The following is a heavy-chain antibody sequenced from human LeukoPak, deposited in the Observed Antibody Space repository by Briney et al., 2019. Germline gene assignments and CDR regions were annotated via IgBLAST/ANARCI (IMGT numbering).Heavy chain of an antibody. CDR2: ISGSGGST. Sequence: PGGSLRLSCAASGFTFSSYAMSWVRQAPGKGLEWVSAISGSGGSTYYADSVKGRFTISRDNSKNTLYLQMSSLRAEDTAVYYCAKGNVVVVPAAGLDYWGQGTLVTVSS. CDR3: AKGNVVVVPAAGLDY. J-gene: IGHJ4*02. V-gene: IGHV3-23*01. CDR1: GFTFSSYA. D-gene: IGHD2-2*01.